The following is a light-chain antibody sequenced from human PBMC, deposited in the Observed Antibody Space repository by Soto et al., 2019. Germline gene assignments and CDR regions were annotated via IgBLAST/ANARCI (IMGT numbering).Light chain of an antibody. V-gene: IGKV1-39*01. Sequence: DIHMTQSPSSLSASVGDRVAITCRASQPINDYLNWYRQAPGKAPTLLIYSASSLRSGVPSRLSGRGYGTNFTLIISSLQPEDFATYYCQQTYTNPPETLVPGTQVDIK. J-gene: IGKJ3*01. CDR1: QPINDY. CDR3: QQTYTNPPET. CDR2: SAS.